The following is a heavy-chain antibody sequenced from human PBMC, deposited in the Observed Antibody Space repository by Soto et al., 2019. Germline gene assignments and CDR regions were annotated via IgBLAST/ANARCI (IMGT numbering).Heavy chain of an antibody. D-gene: IGHD2-15*01. CDR3: ARGDSSYCSGGSCYLEDY. CDR2: IIPILGIA. Sequence: QVQLVQSGAEVKKPGSSVKVSCKASGGTFSSYTISWVRQAPGQGLEWMGRIIPILGIANYAQKFQGRVTITADKSTSTAYMELSSLRYEDTAVYYCARGDSSYCSGGSCYLEDYWGQGTLVTVSS. CDR1: GGTFSSYT. V-gene: IGHV1-69*02. J-gene: IGHJ4*02.